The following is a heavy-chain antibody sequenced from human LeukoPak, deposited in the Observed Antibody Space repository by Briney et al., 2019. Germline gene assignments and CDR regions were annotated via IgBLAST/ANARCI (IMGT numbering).Heavy chain of an antibody. D-gene: IGHD3-22*01. CDR1: GYTFTSYY. Sequence: GASVKVSCKASGYTFTSYYMHWVRQAPGQGLEWMGIINPSGGSTSYAQKFQGRVTMTRDTSTSTVYMELSSLRSGDTAVYYCARAAHYYDSSGYSTQKYYFDYWGQGTLVTVSS. CDR3: ARAAHYYDSSGYSTQKYYFDY. CDR2: INPSGGST. J-gene: IGHJ4*02. V-gene: IGHV1-46*01.